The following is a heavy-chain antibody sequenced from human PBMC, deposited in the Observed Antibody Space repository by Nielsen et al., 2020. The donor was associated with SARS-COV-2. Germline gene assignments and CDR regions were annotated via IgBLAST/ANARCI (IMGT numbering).Heavy chain of an antibody. CDR2: INWNGGST. D-gene: IGHD3-10*01. J-gene: IGHJ6*02. V-gene: IGHV3-43*01. CDR1: GFTFDDYP. Sequence: GESLKISCAASGFTFDDYPMHWVRQTPGKGLEWVSLINWNGGSTFYADSVKGRFTISRDNSKNFLYLQMNSLRAEDTAVYYCARDWSSGSGSSYYYYGMDVWGQGTTVTVSS. CDR3: ARDWSSGSGSSYYYYGMDV.